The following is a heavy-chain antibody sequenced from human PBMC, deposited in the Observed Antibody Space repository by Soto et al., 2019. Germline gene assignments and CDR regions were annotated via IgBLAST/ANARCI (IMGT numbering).Heavy chain of an antibody. V-gene: IGHV3-66*01. Sequence: EVQVVESGGDLVQPGGSLRLSCAASAFTVSSNYMTWVRQAPGKGLEWVAVIYTSGNTDYADSVKGRFTISRDNSKNAVSLQMNSLRTEDTAVYYCARGRATAISCVFDYWGQGTLVTVSS. CDR3: ARGRATAISCVFDY. D-gene: IGHD5-18*01. CDR2: IYTSGNT. CDR1: AFTVSSNY. J-gene: IGHJ4*02.